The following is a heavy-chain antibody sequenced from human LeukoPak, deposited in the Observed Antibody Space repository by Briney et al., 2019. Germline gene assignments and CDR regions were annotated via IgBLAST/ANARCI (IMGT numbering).Heavy chain of an antibody. Sequence: ASVKVSCKASGYIFTGYYMHCVRQAPGQGLEWMGWINPNSGGTNSAQKFQGRVTMTRDTSISTAYMELSRLTSDDTAVYYCARHPYSGNYQFDYWGQGTLVTVSS. V-gene: IGHV1-2*02. J-gene: IGHJ4*02. CDR2: INPNSGGT. D-gene: IGHD1-26*01. CDR1: GYIFTGYY. CDR3: ARHPYSGNYQFDY.